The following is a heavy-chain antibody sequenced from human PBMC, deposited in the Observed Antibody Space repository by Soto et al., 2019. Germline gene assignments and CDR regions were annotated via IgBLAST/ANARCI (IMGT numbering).Heavy chain of an antibody. Sequence: PGGSLRLSCAASGFTFSSYSMNWVRQAPGKGLEWVSYISSSSSTIYYADSVKGRFTISRDNAKNSLYLQMNSLRDEDTAVYYCARDVRQSIYYYGMEVWGKGTTVTVSS. J-gene: IGHJ6*04. D-gene: IGHD4-4*01. CDR3: ARDVRQSIYYYGMEV. CDR1: GFTFSSYS. V-gene: IGHV3-48*02. CDR2: ISSSSSTI.